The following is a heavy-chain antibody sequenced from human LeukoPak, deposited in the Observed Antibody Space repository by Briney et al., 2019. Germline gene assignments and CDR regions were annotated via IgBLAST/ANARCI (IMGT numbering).Heavy chain of an antibody. CDR2: ISSSSSTI. J-gene: IGHJ4*02. CDR3: AREFTSAYSGSSRGL. D-gene: IGHD1-26*01. Sequence: TGGSLRLSCAASGFTFSSYSMNWVRQAPGKGLEWVSYISSSSSTIYYADSVKGRFTISRDNAKNSLYLQMNSLRAEDTAVYYCAREFTSAYSGSSRGLWGQGTLVTVSS. CDR1: GFTFSSYS. V-gene: IGHV3-48*04.